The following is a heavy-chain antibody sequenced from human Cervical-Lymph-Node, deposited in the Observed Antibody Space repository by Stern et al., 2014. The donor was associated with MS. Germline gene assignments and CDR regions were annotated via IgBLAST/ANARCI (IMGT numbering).Heavy chain of an antibody. Sequence: QDQLVQSGAEVKKPGASVKVSCKVSGYTLTEMSMHWVRQAPGQGLEWMGGYDPQHGETVYAQKIQGRVTMAEDRSTDTAYMELTSLRSDDTAVYYCATHRGRVTYYYGLDVWGQGTTVTVSS. CDR3: ATHRGRVTYYYGLDV. V-gene: IGHV1-24*01. CDR1: GYTLTEMS. D-gene: IGHD2-21*02. CDR2: YDPQHGET. J-gene: IGHJ6*02.